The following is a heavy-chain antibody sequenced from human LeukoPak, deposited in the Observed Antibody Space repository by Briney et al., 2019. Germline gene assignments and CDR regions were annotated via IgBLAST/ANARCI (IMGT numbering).Heavy chain of an antibody. Sequence: GGSLRLSCAASGFTFSSYWMSWVRQAPGKGLEWVANIKQDGSEKYYVDSVKGRFTISRDNAKNSLYLQMNSLRAKDTAVYYCARSGENGEYGMDVWGQGTTVTVSS. D-gene: IGHD1-26*01. J-gene: IGHJ6*02. V-gene: IGHV3-7*01. CDR3: ARSGENGEYGMDV. CDR1: GFTFSSYW. CDR2: IKQDGSEK.